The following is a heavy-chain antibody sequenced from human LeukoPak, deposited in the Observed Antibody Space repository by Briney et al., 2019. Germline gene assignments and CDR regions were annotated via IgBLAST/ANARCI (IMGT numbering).Heavy chain of an antibody. CDR3: ARGMGSGSYYSLDS. CDR1: GYSFITYW. D-gene: IGHD3-10*01. Sequence: GESLRISCKGSGYSFITYWISLVRQMPGKGLEWMGRIDPSDSYINYSPSFQGHVTISVDKSISTAYLQWSSLRASDAAMYYCARGMGSGSYYSLDSWGQGTLVTVSS. V-gene: IGHV5-10-1*01. J-gene: IGHJ4*02. CDR2: IDPSDSYI.